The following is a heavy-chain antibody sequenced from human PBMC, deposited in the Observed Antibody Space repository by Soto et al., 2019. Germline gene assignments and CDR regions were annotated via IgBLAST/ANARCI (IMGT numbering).Heavy chain of an antibody. J-gene: IGHJ1*01. Sequence: QVQLQESGPGLVKPSQTLSLTCTVSGGSISSGGYYWSWIRQHPGKGLEWIGYIYYSGSTYYNPSLKSRVTISVDASKNQFSLKLSSVTAADTAVYYCARANYGDYVLYFQHWGQGTLVTVSS. CDR1: GGSISSGGYY. CDR2: IYYSGST. CDR3: ARANYGDYVLYFQH. V-gene: IGHV4-31*03. D-gene: IGHD4-17*01.